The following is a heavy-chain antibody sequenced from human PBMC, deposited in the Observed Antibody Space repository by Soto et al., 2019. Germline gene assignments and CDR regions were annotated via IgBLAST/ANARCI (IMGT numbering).Heavy chain of an antibody. J-gene: IGHJ5*02. V-gene: IGHV4-34*01. CDR3: ARGRLITSFGVVRGWFGP. CDR2: INHSGST. Sequence: SETLSLTCAVYGGYLRGYCCSWLRQPRGKGLEWIGEINHSGSTNYNPSLKGQVTISVGTSKNQFSLKLSSVTAAEKAVYYWARGRLITSFGVVRGWFGPWGQGTLVTVSS. D-gene: IGHD3-3*01. CDR1: GGYLRGYC.